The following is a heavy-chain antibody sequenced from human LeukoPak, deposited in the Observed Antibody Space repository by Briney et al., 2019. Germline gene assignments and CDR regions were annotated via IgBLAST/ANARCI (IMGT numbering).Heavy chain of an antibody. CDR2: IHYDGTNE. J-gene: IGHJ5*02. V-gene: IGHV3-30*02. Sequence: PGGSLRLSCAASGFTFSSYGMHWVRQAPGKGLEWVVFIHYDGTNEYYADSVKGRFTISRDNFKNTLSLQMNGLRVEDTALYYCVNSGFDPWGQGTLVTVSS. CDR3: VNSGFDP. CDR1: GFTFSSYG. D-gene: IGHD3-10*01.